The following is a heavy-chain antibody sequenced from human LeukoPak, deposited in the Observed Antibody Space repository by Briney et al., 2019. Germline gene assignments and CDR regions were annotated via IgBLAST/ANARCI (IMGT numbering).Heavy chain of an antibody. D-gene: IGHD4-17*01. CDR3: AKDANYGDYDY. V-gene: IGHV3-23*01. Sequence: GASLRLSCAASGFTFSSYAMSWVRRAPGKGLEWVSAISGSGGNTYYADSVKGRFTISRDNSKNTLYLQMNSLRAEDTAVYYCAKDANYGDYDYWGQGTLVTVSS. CDR1: GFTFSSYA. CDR2: ISGSGGNT. J-gene: IGHJ4*02.